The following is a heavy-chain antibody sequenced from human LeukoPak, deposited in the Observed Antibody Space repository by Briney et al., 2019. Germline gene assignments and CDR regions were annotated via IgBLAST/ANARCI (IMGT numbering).Heavy chain of an antibody. Sequence: GASVKVSCKASGGTFSSYAISWVRQAPGQGLEWMGGIIPIFGTANYAQKFQGRVTITADESTSTAYMELSSLRSEDTAVYYCARGGTAMVTNYMDVWGKGTTVTISS. J-gene: IGHJ6*03. CDR3: ARGGTAMVTNYMDV. CDR2: IIPIFGTA. V-gene: IGHV1-69*13. CDR1: GGTFSSYA. D-gene: IGHD5-18*01.